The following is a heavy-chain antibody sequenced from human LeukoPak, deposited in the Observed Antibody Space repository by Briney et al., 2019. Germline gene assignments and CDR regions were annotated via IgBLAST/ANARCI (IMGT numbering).Heavy chain of an antibody. Sequence: GGSLRLSCAASGFTFSYYYMSWIRQAPGKGLEWVSYISSSGSTIYYADSVKGRFTISRDNAKNSLYLQMNSLRAEDTAVYYCARDAAATMDFDYWGQGTLVTVSS. J-gene: IGHJ4*02. CDR2: ISSSGSTI. D-gene: IGHD5-12*01. CDR3: ARDAAATMDFDY. V-gene: IGHV3-11*04. CDR1: GFTFSYYY.